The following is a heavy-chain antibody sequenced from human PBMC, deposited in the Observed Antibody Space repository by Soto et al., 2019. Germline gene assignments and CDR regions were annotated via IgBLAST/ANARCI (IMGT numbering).Heavy chain of an antibody. Sequence: GGSLRLSCAASGFTFSSYAMSWVRQAPGKGLEWVSAISGSGGSTYYADSVKGRFTISRDNSKNTLYLQMNSRRAEDRAVYYCATGGYIWGNDDAFDIWGQGTMVTVSS. J-gene: IGHJ3*02. CDR3: ATGGYIWGNDDAFDI. CDR2: ISGSGGST. D-gene: IGHD3-16*01. CDR1: GFTFSSYA. V-gene: IGHV3-23*01.